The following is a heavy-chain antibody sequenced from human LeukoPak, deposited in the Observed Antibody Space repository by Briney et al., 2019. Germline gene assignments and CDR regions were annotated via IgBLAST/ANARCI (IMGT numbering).Heavy chain of an antibody. V-gene: IGHV4-39*01. CDR1: GGSISSSTYY. Sequence: SETLSLTCTVSGGSISSSTYYWGWIRQPPGKGLDWIGSISYSGSTYYNPSLKSRVTISVDTSKNQFSLKLSSVTAADTAVYYCARRTTVTHADAFDIWGQGTVVTVSS. CDR2: ISYSGST. D-gene: IGHD1-1*01. J-gene: IGHJ3*02. CDR3: ARRTTVTHADAFDI.